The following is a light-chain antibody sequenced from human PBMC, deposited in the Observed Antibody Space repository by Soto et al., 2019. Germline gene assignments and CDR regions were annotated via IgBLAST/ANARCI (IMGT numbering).Light chain of an antibody. CDR2: DTS. Sequence: EIVLTQSPGTLSLSPGQRATLSCRASQSVCSYLAWYQQKPGQAPRLLIYDTSNRATGIPDRFSGSGSGTDFTLTISSLEPEDFAVYYCQQRSNWPITFGQGTRLEMK. CDR3: QQRSNWPIT. CDR1: QSVCSY. V-gene: IGKV3-11*01. J-gene: IGKJ5*01.